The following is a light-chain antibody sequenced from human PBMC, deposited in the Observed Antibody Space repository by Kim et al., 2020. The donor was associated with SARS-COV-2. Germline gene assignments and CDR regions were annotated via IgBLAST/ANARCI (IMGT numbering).Light chain of an antibody. Sequence: SYELTQPPSVSVSPGQTASITCSGDKLGDKYAYWYQQKPGQSPVLVIYEDNKRPSGIPKRFSASNSENTATLTISGTQAIDEADYYCQAWGTRTVVFGGGTQLTVL. J-gene: IGLJ2*01. CDR1: KLGDKY. V-gene: IGLV3-1*01. CDR2: EDN. CDR3: QAWGTRTVV.